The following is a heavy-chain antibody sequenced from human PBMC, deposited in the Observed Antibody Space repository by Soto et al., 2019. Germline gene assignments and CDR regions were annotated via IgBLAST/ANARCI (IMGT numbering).Heavy chain of an antibody. Sequence: SLEPPFEPHGLTFGSLPIHWVGQAPGKGLEWVSGISWNSGSLDYADSVKGRFTISRDNAKNSLYLQMNSLRVEDTALYFCAKAPSEGLRYFFDYWGQGALVTVSS. J-gene: IGHJ4*02. V-gene: IGHV3-9*01. CDR1: GLTFGSLP. CDR2: ISWNSGSL. CDR3: AKAPSEGLRYFFDY. D-gene: IGHD5-12*01.